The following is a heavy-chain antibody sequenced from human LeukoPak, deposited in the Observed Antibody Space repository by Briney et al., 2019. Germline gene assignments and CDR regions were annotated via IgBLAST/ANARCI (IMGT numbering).Heavy chain of an antibody. D-gene: IGHD2-21*02. CDR2: IYYSGIT. J-gene: IGHJ5*02. Sequence: PSETLSLTCTVSGDSVSSYYWGWIRQPPGKGMEWIAYIYYSGITNYNPSLKRRVTISLDTPKNQISLKLSSVTAADTAVYYCARRQVYCGGDCYPRWFDPWGQGTLVTVSS. V-gene: IGHV4-59*08. CDR1: GDSVSSYY. CDR3: ARRQVYCGGDCYPRWFDP.